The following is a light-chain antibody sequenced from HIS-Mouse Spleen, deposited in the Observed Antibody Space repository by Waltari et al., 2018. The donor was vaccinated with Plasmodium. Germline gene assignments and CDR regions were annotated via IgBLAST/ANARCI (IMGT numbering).Light chain of an antibody. CDR1: ALPKKY. CDR2: ADS. V-gene: IGLV3-10*01. CDR3: YSTDSSGNHRV. Sequence: SYELTQPPSVSVSPGQTARITCTGDALPKKYAYWYQQKSGPAPVLVIYADSNRPSGIPERFSGSSSGTMATLTISGAQVEDEADYYCYSTDSSGNHRVFGGGTKLTVL. J-gene: IGLJ3*02.